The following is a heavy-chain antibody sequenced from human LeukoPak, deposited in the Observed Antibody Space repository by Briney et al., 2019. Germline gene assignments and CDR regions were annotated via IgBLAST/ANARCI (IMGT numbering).Heavy chain of an antibody. V-gene: IGHV4-59*01. Sequence: SETLSLTCTVSGGSISSYHWSWIRQPPGKGLEWIGYIYYSGSTNYNPSLKSRVTISVDTSKNQFSLKLSSVTAADTAVYYCAREKSEEWLGKYYYYGMDVWGKGPTVTVSS. J-gene: IGHJ6*04. CDR2: IYYSGST. CDR3: AREKSEEWLGKYYYYGMDV. D-gene: IGHD6-19*01. CDR1: GGSISSYH.